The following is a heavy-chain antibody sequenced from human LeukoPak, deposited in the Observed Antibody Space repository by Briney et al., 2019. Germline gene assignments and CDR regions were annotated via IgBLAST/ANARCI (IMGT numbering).Heavy chain of an antibody. CDR1: GYTFTSYG. Sequence: ASVKVSCKASGYTFTSYGISWVRQAPGQGLEWMGIINPSGGSTSYAQKFQGRVTMTRDTSTSTVYMELSSLRSEDTAVYYCARDRSQPLLYPVLGAFDIWGQGTMVTVSS. V-gene: IGHV1-46*01. CDR3: ARDRSQPLLYPVLGAFDI. CDR2: INPSGGST. J-gene: IGHJ3*02. D-gene: IGHD2-2*02.